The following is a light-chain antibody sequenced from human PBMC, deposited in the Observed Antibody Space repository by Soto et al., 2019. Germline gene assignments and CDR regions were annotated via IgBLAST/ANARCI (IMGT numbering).Light chain of an antibody. J-gene: IGLJ2*01. CDR1: SSDVGGYNY. Sequence: QSVLTQPASVSGSPGQSIAISCTGTSSDVGGYNYVSWYQQYPGKAPKLMIFEVINRPSGVSNRFSGSKSGNTASLTISGLQAEDEADYYCSSYAGSSINTVIFGGGTKVTVL. V-gene: IGLV2-14*01. CDR2: EVI. CDR3: SSYAGSSINTVI.